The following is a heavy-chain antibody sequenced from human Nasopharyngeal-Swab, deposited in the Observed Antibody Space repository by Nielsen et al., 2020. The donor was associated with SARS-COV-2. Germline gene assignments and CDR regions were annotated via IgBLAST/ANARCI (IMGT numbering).Heavy chain of an antibody. V-gene: IGHV3-33*01. J-gene: IGHJ6*02. Sequence: WIRQAAGKGMEWVAVIWHDGSITYYADSVKGRFTISRDNSKNTLYLQMNSLRAEDTAVYYCARDLADFLTGFHWGQGIDFWGQGTPVTVSS. D-gene: IGHD3-9*01. CDR3: ARDLADFLTGFHWGQGIDF. CDR2: IWHDGSIT.